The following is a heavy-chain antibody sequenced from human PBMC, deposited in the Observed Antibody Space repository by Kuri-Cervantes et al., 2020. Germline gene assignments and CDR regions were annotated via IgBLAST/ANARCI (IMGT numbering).Heavy chain of an antibody. D-gene: IGHD4-17*01. CDR3: ARGSYGDYAPLYYYYYYGMDV. CDR2: ISSSSSYI. V-gene: IGHV3-21*01. Sequence: GGSLRLSCAASGFTFSSYSMNWVRQAPGKGLEWVSSISSSSSYIYYADSVKGRFTISRDNAKNSLYLQMNSLRAEDTAVYYCARGSYGDYAPLYYYYYYGMDVWGQGTTVTVSS. J-gene: IGHJ6*02. CDR1: GFTFSSYS.